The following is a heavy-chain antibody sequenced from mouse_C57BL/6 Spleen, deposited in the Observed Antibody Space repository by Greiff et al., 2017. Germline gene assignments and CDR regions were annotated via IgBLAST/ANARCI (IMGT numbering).Heavy chain of an antibody. D-gene: IGHD2-1*01. CDR2: IDPETDGT. J-gene: IGHJ2*01. V-gene: IGHV1-15*01. CDR1: GYTFTDYE. Sequence: VQLQQSGAELVRPGASVTLSCKASGYTFTDYEMHWVKQTPVHGLEWIGAIDPETDGTAYNQKFKGKAILTADKSSSTAYMELRSLTSEDSAVYYCTRDGNYVNFDYWGQGTTLTVSS. CDR3: TRDGNYVNFDY.